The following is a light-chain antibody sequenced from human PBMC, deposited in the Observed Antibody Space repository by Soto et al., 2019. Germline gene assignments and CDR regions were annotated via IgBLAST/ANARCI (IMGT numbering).Light chain of an antibody. J-gene: IGKJ5*01. Sequence: IVLTQSPAIRSLSPGERATLSCGASQSVGSFLAWYQQKPGQAPRLLLYDTSIRATGIPARFSGSGSVTDFTRTISSLEPEEFAGDYCQQRNSWPPTFTFGQGTRLE. CDR1: QSVGSF. V-gene: IGKV3-11*01. CDR3: QQRNSWPPTFT. CDR2: DTS.